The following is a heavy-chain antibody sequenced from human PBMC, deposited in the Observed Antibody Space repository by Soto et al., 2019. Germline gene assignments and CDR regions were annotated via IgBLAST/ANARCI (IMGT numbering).Heavy chain of an antibody. J-gene: IGHJ4*02. Sequence: GGSLRLSCAASGFTFSTYTMSWVRQAPGKGLEWVSSISGGGDSPSYADSVQGRFTISRDNPKNTLYLQMNSLRAEDTALYYCAKARCSTANCYVPAYWGQGTLVTVSS. CDR2: ISGGGDSP. V-gene: IGHV3-23*01. D-gene: IGHD2-2*01. CDR1: GFTFSTYT. CDR3: AKARCSTANCYVPAY.